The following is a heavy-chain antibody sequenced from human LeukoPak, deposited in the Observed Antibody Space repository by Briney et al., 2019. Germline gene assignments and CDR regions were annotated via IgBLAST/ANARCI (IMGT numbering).Heavy chain of an antibody. CDR3: ARTQNYCGGDCYLFDY. J-gene: IGHJ4*02. D-gene: IGHD2-21*01. CDR2: IYYSGST. Sequence: TLSLTCTLSGGSISSGDYYWSWIRQPPGKGLEWIGYIYYSGSTYYNPSLKSRVTISVDTSKNQFSLKLSSVTAADTAVYYCARTQNYCGGDCYLFDYWGQGTLVTVSS. V-gene: IGHV4-30-4*08. CDR1: GGSISSGDYY.